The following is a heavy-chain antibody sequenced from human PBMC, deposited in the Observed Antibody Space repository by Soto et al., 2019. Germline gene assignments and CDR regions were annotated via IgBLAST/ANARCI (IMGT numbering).Heavy chain of an antibody. CDR2: TNQDGSEK. J-gene: IGHJ4*02. V-gene: IGHV3-7*01. CDR3: SGGVGHAF. Sequence: EVHLVESGGGLVQTGGSLRLSCAISESTVTRDWMNWVRQAPGKGLEWVAHTNQDGSEKYYADSVKGRFTISRDNAKKSLYLQMNSLRAGDTAIYYCSGGVGHAFWGQGTLVTVSS. CDR1: ESTVTRDW. D-gene: IGHD1-26*01.